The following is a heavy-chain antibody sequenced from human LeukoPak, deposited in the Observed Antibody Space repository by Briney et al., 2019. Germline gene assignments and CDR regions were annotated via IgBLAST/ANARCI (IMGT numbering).Heavy chain of an antibody. CDR1: GFTFSSYG. CDR3: AKEGGSFLSGLDY. Sequence: PGGSLRLSCAASGFTFSSYGMHWVRQAPGKGLEWVAFIRYDGSNKYYADSVKGRFTISRDNSKNTLYLQMNSLRAEDTAVYYCAKEGGSFLSGLDYWGQGTLVTVSS. D-gene: IGHD1-26*01. J-gene: IGHJ4*02. V-gene: IGHV3-30*02. CDR2: IRYDGSNK.